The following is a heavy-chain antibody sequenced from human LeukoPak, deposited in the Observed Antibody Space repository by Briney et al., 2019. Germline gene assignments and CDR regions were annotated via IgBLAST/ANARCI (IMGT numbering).Heavy chain of an antibody. Sequence: PGGSLRLSCVASGITLSDYYMGWIRQPPGKGLEWIGEINHSGSTNYNPSLKSRVTISVDTSKNQFSLKLSSVTAADTAVYYCARGAYCSSTSCYNPWGQGTLVTVSS. CDR2: INHSGST. CDR1: GITLSDYY. CDR3: ARGAYCSSTSCYNP. D-gene: IGHD2-2*02. V-gene: IGHV4-34*01. J-gene: IGHJ5*02.